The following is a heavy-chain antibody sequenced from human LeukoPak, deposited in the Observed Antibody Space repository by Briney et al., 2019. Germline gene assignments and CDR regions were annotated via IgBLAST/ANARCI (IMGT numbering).Heavy chain of an antibody. J-gene: IGHJ4*02. CDR1: GYTFTNNY. V-gene: IGHV1-46*01. D-gene: IGHD2-15*01. Sequence: ASVKDSFKASGYTFTNNYMHWVRQAPGQGLEWMGIINPSGGSTKYEQKFQGRVTMTRDTSTSTVYMELSSLRSEDTAVYYCARAVGIVVVVVATLDYWGQGTLVTVSS. CDR2: INPSGGST. CDR3: ARAVGIVVVVVATLDY.